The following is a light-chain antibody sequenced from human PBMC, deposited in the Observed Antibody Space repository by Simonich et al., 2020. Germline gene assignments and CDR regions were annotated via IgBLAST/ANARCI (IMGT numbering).Light chain of an antibody. CDR2: WAA. CDR1: QSDLYSSNNKNY. J-gene: IGKJ3*01. Sequence: DIVMTQSPDSLSVSLGERATINCKSSQSDLYSSNNKNYLAWYQQKPGKPPKLLIYWAATRESGVPDRFSGSGSGTDFTLTISSLQAEDVAVYYCQQYYSTPPITFGPGTKVDIK. CDR3: QQYYSTPPIT. V-gene: IGKV4-1*01.